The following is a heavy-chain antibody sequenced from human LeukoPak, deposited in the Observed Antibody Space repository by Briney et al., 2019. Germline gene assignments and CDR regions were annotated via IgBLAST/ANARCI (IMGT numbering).Heavy chain of an antibody. J-gene: IGHJ3*02. Sequence: GGSLRLSCAASGFTFDDYAMHWVRQAPGKGLEWVSLISGDGGSTYYADSVKGRFTISRDNSKNSLYLQMNSLRTEDTALYYSAKDIRQWLVLGAFDIWGQGTMVTVSS. V-gene: IGHV3-43*02. CDR2: ISGDGGST. D-gene: IGHD6-19*01. CDR1: GFTFDDYA. CDR3: AKDIRQWLVLGAFDI.